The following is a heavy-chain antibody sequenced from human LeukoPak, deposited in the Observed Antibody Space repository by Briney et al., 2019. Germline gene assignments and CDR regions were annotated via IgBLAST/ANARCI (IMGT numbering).Heavy chain of an antibody. Sequence: ASVTVSCKASGYTFTVYYLHWVRQAPGQGLEWMGWINPNSGGTNYARKFQDRVVMTRDTSISTAHMELSRLRSDDTAVFYCARGKGFYYDSSGYVGDYWGQGTLVTVSS. CDR3: ARGKGFYYDSSGYVGDY. CDR2: INPNSGGT. D-gene: IGHD3-22*01. V-gene: IGHV1-2*02. CDR1: GYTFTVYY. J-gene: IGHJ4*02.